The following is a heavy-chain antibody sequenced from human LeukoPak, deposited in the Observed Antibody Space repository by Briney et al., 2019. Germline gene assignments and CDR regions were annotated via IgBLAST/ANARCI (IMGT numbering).Heavy chain of an antibody. Sequence: GGSLRLSCAASGFTFSNYAMHWVRQAPGKGLEWVAAISYDGSNKYYADSVKGRITISRDNSKNTLYLQVNSLRAEDTAVYCCARGTSYYYYGMDVWGQGTTVTVSS. D-gene: IGHD3-3*01. CDR3: ARGTSYYYYGMDV. CDR2: ISYDGSNK. CDR1: GFTFSNYA. V-gene: IGHV3-30-3*01. J-gene: IGHJ6*02.